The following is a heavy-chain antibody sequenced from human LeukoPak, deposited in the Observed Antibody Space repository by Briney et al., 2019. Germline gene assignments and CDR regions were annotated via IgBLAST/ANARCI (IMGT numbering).Heavy chain of an antibody. D-gene: IGHD6-19*01. J-gene: IGHJ3*02. CDR1: GGSFSGYY. Sequence: PSETLSLTCAVYGGSFSGYYWSWIRQPPGKGLEWIGEINHSGSTNYNPSLKSRVTISVDTSKNQFSLKLSSVTAADTAVYYCARYPTIAVAGTVCRAFDIWGQGTMVTVSS. CDR3: ARYPTIAVAGTVCRAFDI. V-gene: IGHV4-34*01. CDR2: INHSGST.